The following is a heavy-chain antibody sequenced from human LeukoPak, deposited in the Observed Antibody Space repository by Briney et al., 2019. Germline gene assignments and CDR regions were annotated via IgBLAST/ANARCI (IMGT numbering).Heavy chain of an antibody. CDR3: TRLPLDYSLDH. Sequence: PSETLSLTCTVSGDSISSTTYWWGWIRQSPGKGLEWIGSMSYVGITSYTPSLKSRVTISVDTSKNQFSLMLSSVTAADTAVYYCTRLPLDYSLDHWGQGTPVSVSS. V-gene: IGHV4-39*01. D-gene: IGHD4-11*01. CDR1: GDSISSTTYW. CDR2: MSYVGIT. J-gene: IGHJ4*02.